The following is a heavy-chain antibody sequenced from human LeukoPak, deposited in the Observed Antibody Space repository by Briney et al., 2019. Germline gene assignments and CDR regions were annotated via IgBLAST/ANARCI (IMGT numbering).Heavy chain of an antibody. CDR3: ARASGDIVETATMGSY. CDR1: GFTFSNYW. CDR2: IKQDGSEK. D-gene: IGHD5-18*01. Sequence: GGSLRLSCAASGFTFSNYWMSWVRQAPGKGLEWVANIKQDGSEKYYVDSVKGRFTISRDNAKNSLYLQMNSLRAEDTAVYYCARASGDIVETATMGSYWGQGTLVTVSS. J-gene: IGHJ4*02. V-gene: IGHV3-7*01.